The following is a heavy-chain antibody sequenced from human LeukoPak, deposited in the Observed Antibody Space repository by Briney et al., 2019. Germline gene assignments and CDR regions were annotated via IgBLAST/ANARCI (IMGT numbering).Heavy chain of an antibody. CDR1: GYIFPSYW. D-gene: IGHD6-13*01. J-gene: IGHJ3*02. V-gene: IGHV5-51*01. CDR3: ARRLHSSSWRDAFDI. Sequence: GESLKISCKGSGYIFPSYWIGWVRQMPGRGLEWMGIIYTGDSDTRYSPPFQGQVTISADKSITTAYLQWSSLRASDTAMYYCARRLHSSSWRDAFDIWGQGTMVTVSS. CDR2: IYTGDSDT.